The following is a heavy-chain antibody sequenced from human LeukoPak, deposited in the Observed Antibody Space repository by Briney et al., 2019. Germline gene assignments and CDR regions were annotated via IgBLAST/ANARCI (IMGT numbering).Heavy chain of an antibody. J-gene: IGHJ6*02. CDR2: ISTSATYI. V-gene: IGHV3-21*06. CDR1: GFTFSDYN. CDR3: ARILVVPAANYYYSYGMDV. Sequence: GGSLRLSCAASGFTFSDYNMNWVRQAPGKGLEWVSSISTSATYIYYADSVKGRFTISRDNAKTSLSLQMNSLRAEDTAVYYCARILVVPAANYYYSYGMDVWGQGTTVTVSS. D-gene: IGHD2-2*01.